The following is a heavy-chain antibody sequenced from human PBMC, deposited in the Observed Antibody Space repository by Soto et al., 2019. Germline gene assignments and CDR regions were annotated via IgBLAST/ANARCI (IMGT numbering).Heavy chain of an antibody. D-gene: IGHD3-3*01. J-gene: IGHJ3*02. Sequence: QVQLQESGPGLVKPSETLSLTCTVSGASISDYYWSWIRQPPGEGLEWIGHISYTGSPTYSPSLKSRATILVDKTKNQFSLNLSSVTAADTAVYFCARFLRSGSHWSGFDIWGQGTKVTVSS. CDR1: GASISDYY. CDR3: ARFLRSGSHWSGFDI. V-gene: IGHV4-59*01. CDR2: ISYTGSP.